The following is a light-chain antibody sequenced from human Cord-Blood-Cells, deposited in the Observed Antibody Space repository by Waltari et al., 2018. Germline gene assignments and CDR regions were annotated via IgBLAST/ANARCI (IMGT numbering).Light chain of an antibody. Sequence: DIQMTQSPSSLSASVGDRVTITCRASQSISSYLNWYQQKPGKAPKLLIYAASSLQSGVPSRFSGSGSGTDFTLTISSLQPEDFATYYCQQSDSTPPTFDPGTKVDIK. J-gene: IGKJ3*01. CDR1: QSISSY. CDR2: AAS. V-gene: IGKV1-39*01. CDR3: QQSDSTPPT.